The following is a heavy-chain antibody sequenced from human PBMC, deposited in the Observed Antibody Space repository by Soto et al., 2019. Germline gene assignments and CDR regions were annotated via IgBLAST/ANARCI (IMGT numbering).Heavy chain of an antibody. CDR2: IHPSGGGT. V-gene: IGHV1-46*02. Sequence: QVQLVQSGAEVRKPGASVKVSCKPSGYTFNTYYLHWLRQAPGQALEWMGVIHPSGGGTTYAQKFRGRVTVTRDTSTTTVFMEWSSLRSDDTAVYYCARGGHIAVVTASFGYWGQGTLVTVSS. J-gene: IGHJ4*02. D-gene: IGHD2-21*02. CDR1: GYTFNTYY. CDR3: ARGGHIAVVTASFGY.